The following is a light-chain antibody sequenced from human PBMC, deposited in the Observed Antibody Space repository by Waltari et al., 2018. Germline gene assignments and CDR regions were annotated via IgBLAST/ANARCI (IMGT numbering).Light chain of an antibody. V-gene: IGKV3-20*01. CDR1: SIDSFY. J-gene: IGKJ3*01. Sequence: SIDSFYISWYQQKPAQAPRLIILGASSRATGVPDRFSGSGSGTHFTLTISRLEPDDFAVYYCQQYGAARYTFGPGTRLDLK. CDR2: GAS. CDR3: QQYGAARYT.